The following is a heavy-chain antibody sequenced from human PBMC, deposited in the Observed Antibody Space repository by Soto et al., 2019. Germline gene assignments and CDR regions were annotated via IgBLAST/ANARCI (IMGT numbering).Heavy chain of an antibody. CDR1: GFTFSSYA. CDR3: AKDLKFAASRNYGGLRPFDY. CDR2: ISGSGGST. Sequence: GGSLRLSCAASGFTFSSYAMSWVRQAPGKGLEWVSAISGSGGSTYYADSLKGRFTISRDNSKNTLYLQMNSLRAEGTAVYYFAKDLKFAASRNYGGLRPFDYWGQGTLVTVSS. V-gene: IGHV3-23*01. D-gene: IGHD4-17*01. J-gene: IGHJ4*02.